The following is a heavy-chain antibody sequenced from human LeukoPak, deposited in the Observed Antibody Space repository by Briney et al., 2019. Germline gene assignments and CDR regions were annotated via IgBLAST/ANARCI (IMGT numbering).Heavy chain of an antibody. Sequence: SETLSLTCTVSGGSISIYYWSWIRQPPGKGLEWIGYIYYSGSTNYNPSLKSRVTISVDTSKNQFSLKLSSVTAADTAVYYCARVGALQLWSEGYYFDYWGQGTLVTVSS. J-gene: IGHJ4*02. CDR2: IYYSGST. CDR1: GGSISIYY. D-gene: IGHD5-18*01. CDR3: ARVGALQLWSEGYYFDY. V-gene: IGHV4-59*01.